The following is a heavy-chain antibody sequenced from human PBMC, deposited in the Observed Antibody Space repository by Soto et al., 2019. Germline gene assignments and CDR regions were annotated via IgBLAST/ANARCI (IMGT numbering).Heavy chain of an antibody. J-gene: IGHJ4*02. V-gene: IGHV1-69*13. CDR2: IIPIFGTA. CDR1: GGTFSSYA. CDR3: ATPYCISTSCYGYYFDY. Sequence: SVKVSCKASGGTFSSYAISWVRPAPGQGLEWMGGIIPIFGTANYAQKFQGRVTITADESTSTAYMELSSLRSEDTAVYYCATPYCISTSCYGYYFDYWGQGTLVTVSS. D-gene: IGHD2-2*01.